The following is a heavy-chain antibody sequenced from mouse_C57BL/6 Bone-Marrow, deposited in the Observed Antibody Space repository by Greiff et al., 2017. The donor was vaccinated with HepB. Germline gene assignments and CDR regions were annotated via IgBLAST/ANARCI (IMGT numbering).Heavy chain of an antibody. Sequence: VQLKEPVAELVRPGASVKLSCKASGFNIKNSYMHWVKQRPEQGLEWIGRIDPAHGNTKYAPKFQGKATITADTSSNTAYLQLSSLTSEDTAIYYCARGGVVKRAWFAYWGQGTLVTVSA. CDR1: GFNIKNSY. CDR3: ARGGVVKRAWFAY. V-gene: IGHV14-3*01. CDR2: IDPAHGNT. D-gene: IGHD1-1*01. J-gene: IGHJ3*01.